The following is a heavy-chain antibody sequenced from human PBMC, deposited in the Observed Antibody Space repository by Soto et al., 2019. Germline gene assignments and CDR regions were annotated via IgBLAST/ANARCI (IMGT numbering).Heavy chain of an antibody. Sequence: GASVKVSCKASGYTFTSYAMHWVRQAPGQRLEWMGWINAGNGNTKYSQKFQGRVTITRDTSASTAYMELSSLRSEDTAVYYCAREAQQLVLIWYFDLWGRGALVTVSS. J-gene: IGHJ2*01. D-gene: IGHD6-6*01. CDR2: INAGNGNT. CDR3: AREAQQLVLIWYFDL. CDR1: GYTFTSYA. V-gene: IGHV1-3*01.